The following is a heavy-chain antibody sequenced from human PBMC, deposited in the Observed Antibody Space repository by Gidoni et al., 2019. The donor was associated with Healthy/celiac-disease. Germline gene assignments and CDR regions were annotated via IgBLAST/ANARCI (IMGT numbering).Heavy chain of an antibody. CDR1: GGAISSGGYS. V-gene: IGHV4-30-2*01. J-gene: IGHJ5*02. D-gene: IGHD3-9*01. CDR2: IYHSGST. CDR3: ARDLRYNWFDP. Sequence: QLQLQESGSGLVKPSQTLSLTCAVAGGAISSGGYSWSWIRQPPGKGLEWIGYIYHSGSTYYNPSLKSRVTISVDRSKNQFSLKLSSVTAADTAVYYCARDLRYNWFDPWGQGTLVTVSS.